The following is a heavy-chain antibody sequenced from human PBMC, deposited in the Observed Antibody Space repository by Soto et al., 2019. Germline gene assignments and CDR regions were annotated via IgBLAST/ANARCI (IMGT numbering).Heavy chain of an antibody. CDR2: ISAYNGNT. J-gene: IGHJ4*02. CDR3: ARGVEAAAGTPFDY. Sequence: ASVKVSCKTSGYTFTSYGFSWVRQAPGQGLEWMGWISAYNGNTNYAQKLQGRVSMTTDTSTSTAYMELRSLRSDDTAVYYCARGVEAAAGTPFDYWGQGTLVTVSS. V-gene: IGHV1-18*01. D-gene: IGHD6-13*01. CDR1: GYTFTSYG.